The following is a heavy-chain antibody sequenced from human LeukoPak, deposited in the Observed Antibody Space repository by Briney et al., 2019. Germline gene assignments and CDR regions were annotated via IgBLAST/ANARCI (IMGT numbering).Heavy chain of an antibody. CDR1: GYTFSIYD. V-gene: IGHV1-18*01. CDR3: ARAPPTVIGGVKDY. D-gene: IGHD3-16*01. J-gene: IGHJ4*02. Sequence: ASLKVSSKTSGYTFSIYDISWGPQAPGQRLEWMGCISAGNGNTNCAQKLQGRISMTTDTSTSTAYMELRSLRSDDTAVYYCARAPPTVIGGVKDYWGQGTLVTVSS. CDR2: ISAGNGNT.